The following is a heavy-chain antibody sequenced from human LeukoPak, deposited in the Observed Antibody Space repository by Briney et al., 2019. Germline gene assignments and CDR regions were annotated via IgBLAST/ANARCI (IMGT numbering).Heavy chain of an antibody. Sequence: ASVKVSCKASGYTFTSYDINWVRQATGQGLEWMGWMNPNSGNTGYAQKFQGRVTMTRDMSTSTVYMELSSLRSEDTAVYYCARDPGEWDGNMDVWGKGTTVTVSS. CDR2: MNPNSGNT. D-gene: IGHD3-10*01. J-gene: IGHJ6*03. V-gene: IGHV1-8*01. CDR3: ARDPGEWDGNMDV. CDR1: GYTFTSYD.